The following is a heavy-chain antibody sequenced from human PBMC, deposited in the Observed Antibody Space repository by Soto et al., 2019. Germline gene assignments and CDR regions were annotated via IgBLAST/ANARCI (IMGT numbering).Heavy chain of an antibody. D-gene: IGHD1-1*01. CDR3: ARGRYGDY. CDR2: ISAHNGNT. CDR1: GYTFTSYG. J-gene: IGHJ4*02. V-gene: IGHV1-18*01. Sequence: QVHLVQSGAEVKKPGASVKVSCKASGYTFTSYGITWVRQAPGQGLERMGWISAHNGNTDYAQNPQGRVIVTRDTSTSADYMELRRLISDDTAVYYCARGRYGDYWGQGALVTVSS.